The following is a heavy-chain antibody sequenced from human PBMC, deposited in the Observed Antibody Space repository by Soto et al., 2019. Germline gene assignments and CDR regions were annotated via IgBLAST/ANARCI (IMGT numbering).Heavy chain of an antibody. Sequence: GGSLRLSCAASGFTFSSYWMSWVRQAPGKGLEWVANIKQDGSEKYYVGSVKGRFTISSDNAKNSLYLQMNSLRAEDTAVYYCARTPLDWLLCHYFDYWGQGTLVTVSS. J-gene: IGHJ4*01. CDR3: ARTPLDWLLCHYFDY. V-gene: IGHV3-7*01. CDR1: GFTFSSYW. D-gene: IGHD3-9*01. CDR2: IKQDGSEK.